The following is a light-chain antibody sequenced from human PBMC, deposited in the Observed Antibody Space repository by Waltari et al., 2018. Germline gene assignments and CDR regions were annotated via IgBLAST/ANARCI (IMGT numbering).Light chain of an antibody. CDR3: CTYESRYTFEIL. CDR2: EDN. Sequence: QSALTQPRSVSGSPGQSVTISCTGTSVVNYNSVSWYQQHPGTAPKLVIFEDNKRPSGVPDRFPAFKSANTASLTISGLQADDEADYYCCTYESRYTFEILFGGGTKLTVL. CDR1: SVVNYNS. J-gene: IGLJ3*02. V-gene: IGLV2-11*01.